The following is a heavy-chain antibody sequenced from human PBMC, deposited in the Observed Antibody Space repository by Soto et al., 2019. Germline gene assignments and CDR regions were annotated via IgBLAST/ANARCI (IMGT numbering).Heavy chain of an antibody. V-gene: IGHV1-69*01. CDR3: ARSQDIVVVPAAISDYYYGMDV. D-gene: IGHD2-2*02. J-gene: IGHJ6*02. CDR1: GGTFSSYA. Sequence: QVQLVQSGAEVKKPGSSVKVSCKASGGTFSSYAISWVRQAPGQGLEWMGGIIPIFGTENYAQKFQGRVTITADESTSTAYMELSSLRSEDTAVYYCARSQDIVVVPAAISDYYYGMDVWGQGTTVTVSS. CDR2: IIPIFGTE.